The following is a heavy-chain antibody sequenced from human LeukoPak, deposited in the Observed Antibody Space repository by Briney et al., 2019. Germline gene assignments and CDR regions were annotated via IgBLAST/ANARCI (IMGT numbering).Heavy chain of an antibody. CDR3: AGERADVEVYSGMDV. CDR1: GGIFSNYV. J-gene: IGHJ6*02. CDR2: IILMFGTT. D-gene: IGHD2-21*01. V-gene: IGHV1-69*13. Sequence: ASVKVSCKASGGIFSNYVITWVRQAPGQGLQWMGGIILMFGTTNYAREFQDRVTMSADESTNIAHMELRSLTSEDTAVYYCAGERADVEVYSGMDVWGQGTTVTVSS.